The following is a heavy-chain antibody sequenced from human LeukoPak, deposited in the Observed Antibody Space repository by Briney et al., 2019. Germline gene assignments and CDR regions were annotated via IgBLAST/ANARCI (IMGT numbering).Heavy chain of an antibody. CDR2: ISGSGGST. V-gene: IGHV3-23*01. CDR1: GFTFSSYG. CDR3: AKERVDWLFGDDFDY. Sequence: GGSLRLSCAASGFTFSSYGMSWVRQAPGKGLEWVSGISGSGGSTNYAESVKGRFTLSRDNSKNTLYLQMNSLSAENRAVYYGAKERVDWLFGDDFDYWGQKPLVTVSS. J-gene: IGHJ4*02. D-gene: IGHD3-9*01.